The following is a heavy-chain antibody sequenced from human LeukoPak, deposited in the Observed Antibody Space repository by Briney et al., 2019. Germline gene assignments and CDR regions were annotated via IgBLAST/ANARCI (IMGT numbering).Heavy chain of an antibody. CDR2: ISSSSSTI. Sequence: GGSLRLSCAASGFTFSDYYMSWIRQAPGKGLEWVSYISSSSSTIYYADSVKGRFTISRDNAKNSLYLQMNSLRAEDTAIYYCARDDCSSTSCPSYYYYYGMDVWGQGTTVTVSS. J-gene: IGHJ6*02. CDR1: GFTFSDYY. V-gene: IGHV3-11*04. CDR3: ARDDCSSTSCPSYYYYYGMDV. D-gene: IGHD2-2*01.